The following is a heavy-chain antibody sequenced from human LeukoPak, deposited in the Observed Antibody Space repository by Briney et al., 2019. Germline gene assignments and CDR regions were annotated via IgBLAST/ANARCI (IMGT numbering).Heavy chain of an antibody. J-gene: IGHJ3*02. D-gene: IGHD2-21*01. Sequence: GESLKISCKGSGYSFTSYWIGWVRQMPGKGLEWMGIIYPGDSDTRYSPSFQGQVTISADKSNSTAYLQWSSLKASDTAMYYCARTAPYCGGDCYWADAFDIWGQGTMVTVSS. CDR1: GYSFTSYW. V-gene: IGHV5-51*01. CDR3: ARTAPYCGGDCYWADAFDI. CDR2: IYPGDSDT.